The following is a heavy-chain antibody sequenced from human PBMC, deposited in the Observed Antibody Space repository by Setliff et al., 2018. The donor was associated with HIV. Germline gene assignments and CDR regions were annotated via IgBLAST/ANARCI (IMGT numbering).Heavy chain of an antibody. CDR1: GYTFTSYA. D-gene: IGHD4-17*01. CDR2: ISAYSGNT. CDR3: ARHPSGWYGDYFFDY. V-gene: IGHV1-18*01. J-gene: IGHJ4*02. Sequence: ASVKVSCKASGYTFTSYAISWVRQAPGQGLEWMGWISAYSGNTHYAQRLQDRVTMTTDTSTSTAYMDLRSLRSDDTAVYYCARHPSGWYGDYFFDYWGQGTLVTVSS.